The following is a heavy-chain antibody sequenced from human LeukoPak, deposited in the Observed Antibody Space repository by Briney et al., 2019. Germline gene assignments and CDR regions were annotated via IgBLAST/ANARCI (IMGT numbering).Heavy chain of an antibody. J-gene: IGHJ6*02. CDR2: TNRDGSEK. V-gene: IGHV3-7*03. D-gene: IGHD2-15*01. Sequence: GGSLRLSCAASEFTFTNFWMSWVRQAPGKGLEWVANTNRDGSEKYYVDSVKGRFTISRDNSKNTLYLQMNSLRAEDTAVYYCAKYPHYCSGGSCRTYYYYGMDVWGQGTTVTVSS. CDR1: EFTFTNFW. CDR3: AKYPHYCSGGSCRTYYYYGMDV.